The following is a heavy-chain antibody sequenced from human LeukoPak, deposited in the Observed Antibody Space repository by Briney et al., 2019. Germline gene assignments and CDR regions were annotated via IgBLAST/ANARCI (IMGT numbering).Heavy chain of an antibody. CDR3: AKVRAPSGWFNSDY. Sequence: GGSLRLSCAASGFTFSNYVMNWVRQAPGKGLEWVSGISGSGDSTYYADSVKGRFTISRDNSKNTLFQQMNSLRAEDTAAYYCAKVRAPSGWFNSDYWGQGTLVTVSS. J-gene: IGHJ4*02. CDR2: ISGSGDST. CDR1: GFTFSNYV. V-gene: IGHV3-23*01. D-gene: IGHD6-19*01.